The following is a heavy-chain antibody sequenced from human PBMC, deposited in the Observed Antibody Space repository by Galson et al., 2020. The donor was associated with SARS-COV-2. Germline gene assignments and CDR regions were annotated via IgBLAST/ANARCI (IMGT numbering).Heavy chain of an antibody. D-gene: IGHD3-3*01. Sequence: ASVKVSCKASGYSFTGYYIHWVRQPPGQGLEWMGWINPDTGGTNYSQSFQGRVTMTRDTSISTAYLELSSLRSDDTDVYHCAKNYDFWSGYHTDYYYAMDVWGQGTTVNVFS. CDR2: INPDTGGT. CDR3: AKNYDFWSGYHTDYYYAMDV. V-gene: IGHV1-2*02. J-gene: IGHJ6*02. CDR1: GYSFTGYY.